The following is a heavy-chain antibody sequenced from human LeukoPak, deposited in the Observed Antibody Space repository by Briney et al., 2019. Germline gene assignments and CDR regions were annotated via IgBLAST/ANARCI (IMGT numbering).Heavy chain of an antibody. Sequence: LPGGSLRLSCAASGFTVSSNYMSWVRHAPGKGLEWVSVIYSGGSTYYADSVKGRFTTSRDNSKNTLYLQMNSLRAEDTAVYYCARDAGSGYDTAFDYWGQGTLVTVSS. J-gene: IGHJ4*02. CDR3: ARDAGSGYDTAFDY. V-gene: IGHV3-53*01. CDR2: IYSGGST. D-gene: IGHD5-12*01. CDR1: GFTVSSNY.